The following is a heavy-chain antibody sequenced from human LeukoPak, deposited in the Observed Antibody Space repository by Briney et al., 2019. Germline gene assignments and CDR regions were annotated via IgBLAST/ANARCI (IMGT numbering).Heavy chain of an antibody. Sequence: PSETLSLTCAVSGGSFSGFRWHWIRQPPGKGPEWIGEINHSGGTTYNPSLKSRVTISVDTSKNQFSLKLSSVAAADTAVYYCASNELGATHDSDAFDIWGQGTMVTVSS. V-gene: IGHV4-34*01. CDR2: INHSGGT. D-gene: IGHD1-26*01. CDR3: ASNELGATHDSDAFDI. CDR1: GGSFSGFR. J-gene: IGHJ3*02.